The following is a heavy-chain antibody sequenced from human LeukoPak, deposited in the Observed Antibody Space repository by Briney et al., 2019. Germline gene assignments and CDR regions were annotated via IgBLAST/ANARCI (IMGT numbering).Heavy chain of an antibody. CDR3: ARVTGYMTEDYFDY. D-gene: IGHD6-13*01. V-gene: IGHV4-61*01. CDR2: IYYSGST. J-gene: IGHJ4*02. Sequence: PSETLSLTCTVSGYSISSGYYWGWIRQPPGKGLEWIGYIYYSGSTNYNPSLKSRVTISVDTSKNQFSPRLSSVTAADTAVYYCARVTGYMTEDYFDYWGQGTLITVSS. CDR1: GYSISSGYY.